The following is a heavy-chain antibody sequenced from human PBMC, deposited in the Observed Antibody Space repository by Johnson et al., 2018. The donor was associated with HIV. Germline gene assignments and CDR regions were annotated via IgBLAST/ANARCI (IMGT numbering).Heavy chain of an antibody. J-gene: IGHJ3*02. CDR3: ASGGSRYSGSYLSDAFDI. D-gene: IGHD1-26*01. CDR1: GFTFSSYA. Sequence: EVQLVESGGGLVQPWGSLRLSCAASGFTFSSYAMSWVRQAPGKGLEWVSAISGSGGSTYYADSVKGRFTISRDNAKNTLYLQMNSLRAEDTAVYYCASGGSRYSGSYLSDAFDIWGQGTMVTVSS. CDR2: ISGSGGST. V-gene: IGHV3-23*04.